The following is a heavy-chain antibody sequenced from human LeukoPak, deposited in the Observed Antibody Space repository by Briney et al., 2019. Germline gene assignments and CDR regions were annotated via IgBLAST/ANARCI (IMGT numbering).Heavy chain of an antibody. J-gene: IGHJ5*02. CDR3: ARCLLPPRGARSGRFDP. CDR1: GFTFSSYW. V-gene: IGHV3-7*01. CDR2: IKQDGSEK. Sequence: GGSLRLSCAASGFTFSSYWMSWVRQAPGKGLEWVANIKQDGSEKYYVDSVKGRFTISRDNAKNSLYLQMNSLRAEDTAVYYCARCLLPPRGARSGRFDPWGQGTLVTVSS. D-gene: IGHD3-10*01.